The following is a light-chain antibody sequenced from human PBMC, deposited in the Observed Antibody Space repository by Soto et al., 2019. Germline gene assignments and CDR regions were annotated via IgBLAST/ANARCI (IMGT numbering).Light chain of an antibody. CDR2: DAI. Sequence: EKLMSRSPATLSVSPGERVTLSCRASQNIHNHMSWFLQKPGQTPRLLIYDAIIRAADVPARFSGSWSGTEFTLTINRLQSEDFAVYYCQQYDAWQITFGGGTKVYIK. CDR3: QQYDAWQIT. V-gene: IGKV3-15*01. J-gene: IGKJ4*01. CDR1: QNIHNH.